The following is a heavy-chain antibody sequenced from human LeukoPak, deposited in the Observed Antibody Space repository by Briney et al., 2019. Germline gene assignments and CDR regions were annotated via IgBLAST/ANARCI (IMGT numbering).Heavy chain of an antibody. CDR2: ICYSGST. D-gene: IGHD2-15*01. Sequence: SETLSLTCTVSGGSISSYYWSWIRQPPGKGLEWIGYICYSGSTNYNPSLKSRVTISVDTSKNQFSLKLSSVTAADTAVYYCAIGYCSGGSCGPYYYYGMDVWGQGTTVTVSS. V-gene: IGHV4-59*01. CDR3: AIGYCSGGSCGPYYYYGMDV. J-gene: IGHJ6*02. CDR1: GGSISSYY.